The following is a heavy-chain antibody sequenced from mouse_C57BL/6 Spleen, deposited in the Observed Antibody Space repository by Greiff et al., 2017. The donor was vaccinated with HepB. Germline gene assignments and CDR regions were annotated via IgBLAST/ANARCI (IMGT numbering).Heavy chain of an antibody. CDR1: GFTFSSYA. V-gene: IGHV5-4*01. Sequence: DVHLVESGGGLVKPGGSLKLSCAASGFTFSSYAMSWVRQTPEKRLEWVATISDGGSYTYYPHNVKGRFTISRDNAKNNLYLQMSHLKSEDTAMYYCARGRGVITTVVAPDYWGQGTTLTVSS. CDR2: ISDGGSYT. D-gene: IGHD1-1*01. J-gene: IGHJ2*01. CDR3: ARGRGVITTVVAPDY.